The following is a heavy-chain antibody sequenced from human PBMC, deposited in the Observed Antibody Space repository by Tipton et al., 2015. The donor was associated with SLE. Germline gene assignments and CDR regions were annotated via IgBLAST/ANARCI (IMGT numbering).Heavy chain of an antibody. CDR1: GGSISSYY. CDR3: AREEAARPGWYFDL. J-gene: IGHJ2*01. V-gene: IGHV4-59*01. D-gene: IGHD6-13*01. Sequence: TLSLTCTVSGGSISSYYWSWIRQPPGKGLGWIGDSYYSGSTNYNPSLNSRVPISVDTSKNQFSLKLSSVTAADTAVYYCAREEAARPGWYFDLWGRGTLVTVSS. CDR2: SYYSGST.